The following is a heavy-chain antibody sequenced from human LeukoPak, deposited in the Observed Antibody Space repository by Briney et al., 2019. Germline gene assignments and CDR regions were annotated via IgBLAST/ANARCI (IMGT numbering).Heavy chain of an antibody. CDR2: INPNGGGT. D-gene: IGHD4-17*01. V-gene: IGHV1-2*02. Sequence: ASVKVSCKASGYTFTGYYMHWVRQAPGQGLEWMGWINPNGGGTNYAQKFQGRVTMTRDTSISTAYMELSRLRSDDTAVYYCARLDTTVTTSGAFDIWGQGTMVTVSS. CDR1: GYTFTGYY. CDR3: ARLDTTVTTSGAFDI. J-gene: IGHJ3*02.